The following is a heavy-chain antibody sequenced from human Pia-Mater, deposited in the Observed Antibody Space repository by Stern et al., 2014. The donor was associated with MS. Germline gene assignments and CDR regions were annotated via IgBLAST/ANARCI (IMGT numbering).Heavy chain of an antibody. D-gene: IGHD3-10*01. CDR2: IGTAGDT. Sequence: EMQLVESGGGLVQPGGSLRLSCAASGFTFSSYDMHWVRQATGKGLEWVSAIGTAGDTYYPGSVKGRFTISRENAKSALYLQMNSLRAGDTAVYYCARGVSGLFDPWGQGTLVTVSS. J-gene: IGHJ5*02. V-gene: IGHV3-13*01. CDR1: GFTFSSYD. CDR3: ARGVSGLFDP.